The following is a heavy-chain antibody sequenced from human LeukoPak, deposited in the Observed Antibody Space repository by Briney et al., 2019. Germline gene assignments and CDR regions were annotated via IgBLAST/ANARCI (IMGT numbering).Heavy chain of an antibody. D-gene: IGHD1-1*01. CDR1: GFSFSSYW. CDR3: ARDKIEGPTKLDY. J-gene: IGHJ4*02. Sequence: PGWSLRLSCAASGFSFSSYWMSWVRPAPGKGLEGVANIKQDESEKYYVDSLKGRFTIPRDNAKNSLYLQMTSLRAEDTAVYYCARDKIEGPTKLDYWGQGILVTVSS. V-gene: IGHV3-7*01. CDR2: IKQDESEK.